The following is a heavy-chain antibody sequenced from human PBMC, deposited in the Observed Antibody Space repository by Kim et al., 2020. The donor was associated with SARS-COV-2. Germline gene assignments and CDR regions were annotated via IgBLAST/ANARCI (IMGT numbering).Heavy chain of an antibody. D-gene: IGHD2-2*01. CDR2: INHSGST. CDR3: ARGLKVVPAAGNWFDP. V-gene: IGHV4-34*01. CDR1: GGSFSGYY. Sequence: SETLSLTCAVYGGSFSGYYWSWIRQPPGKGLEWIGEINHSGSTNYNPSLKSRVTISVDTSKNQFSLKLSSVTAADTAVYYCARGLKVVPAAGNWFDPWG. J-gene: IGHJ5*02.